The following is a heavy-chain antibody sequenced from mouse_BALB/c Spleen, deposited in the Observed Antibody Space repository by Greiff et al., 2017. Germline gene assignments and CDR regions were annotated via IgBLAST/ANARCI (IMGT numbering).Heavy chain of an antibody. V-gene: IGHV5-9-3*01. J-gene: IGHJ3*01. CDR3: ARHGEYGYDGGFAY. CDR2: ISSGGSYT. CDR1: GFTFSSYA. D-gene: IGHD2-2*01. Sequence: EVQLVESGGGLVKPGGSLKLSCAASGFTFSSYAMSWVRQTPEKRLEWVATISSGGSYTYYPDSVKGRFTISRDNAKNTLYLQMSSLRSEDTAMYYCARHGEYGYDGGFAYWGQGTLVTVSA.